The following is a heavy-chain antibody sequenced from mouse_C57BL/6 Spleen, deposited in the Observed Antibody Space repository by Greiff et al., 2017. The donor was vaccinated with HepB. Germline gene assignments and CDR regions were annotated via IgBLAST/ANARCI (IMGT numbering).Heavy chain of an antibody. CDR3: ARCLYYGSSYRYFDV. J-gene: IGHJ1*03. V-gene: IGHV1-81*01. D-gene: IGHD1-1*01. CDR2: IYPRSGNT. CDR1: GYTFTSYG. Sequence: QVQLKQSGAELARPGASVKLSCKASGYTFTSYGISWVKQRTGQGLEWIGEIYPRSGNTYYNEKFKGKATLTADKSSSTAYMELRSLTSEDSAVYFCARCLYYGSSYRYFDVWGTGTTVTVSS.